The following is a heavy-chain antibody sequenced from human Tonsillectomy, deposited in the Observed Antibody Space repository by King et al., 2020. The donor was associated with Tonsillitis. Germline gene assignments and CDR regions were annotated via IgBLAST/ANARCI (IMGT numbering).Heavy chain of an antibody. D-gene: IGHD1-20*01. Sequence: QVQLVESGGGVVQPGRSLRLSCAASGFTFSSYGRHWVRQAPGKGLEWVAVIWYDGSNKYYADSVKGRFTISSDNSNNTLYLQMNSLRAEDTAVYYCARGRFNWVDYWGQGTLVTVSS. CDR2: IWYDGSNK. V-gene: IGHV3-33*01. CDR3: ARGRFNWVDY. CDR1: GFTFSSYG. J-gene: IGHJ4*02.